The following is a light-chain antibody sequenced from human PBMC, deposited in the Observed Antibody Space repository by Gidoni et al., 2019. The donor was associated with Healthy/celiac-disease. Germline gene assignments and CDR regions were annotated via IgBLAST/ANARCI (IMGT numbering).Light chain of an antibody. V-gene: IGKV4-1*01. J-gene: IGKJ1*01. Sequence: DIVITQTPESQAVSLGERATINCKTGQNRVHPSKNKYYVSCYQQKPGQSPRLLIYWASTREAGVPYRFSGSGSGTEFTLTISSLQAEDVATYFCQQHWSIPWTFGQXGRVELK. CDR1: QNRVHPSKNKYY. CDR2: WAS. CDR3: QQHWSIPWT.